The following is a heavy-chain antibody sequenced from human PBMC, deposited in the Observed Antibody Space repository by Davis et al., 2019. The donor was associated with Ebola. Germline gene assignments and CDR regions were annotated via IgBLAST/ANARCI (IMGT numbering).Heavy chain of an antibody. J-gene: IGHJ4*02. CDR1: GFTFSRDW. CDR3: AGDGVAAASDY. D-gene: IGHD2-2*01. CDR2: IKQDGSEQ. V-gene: IGHV3-7*01. Sequence: GESLKISCVGSGFTFSRDWMTWLRQTPGKGLEWVANIKQDGSEQYYVDSVKGRFTISRDNAKNSLFLQMNSLGVEDTAMYYCAGDGVAAASDYWGQGTMVTVSS.